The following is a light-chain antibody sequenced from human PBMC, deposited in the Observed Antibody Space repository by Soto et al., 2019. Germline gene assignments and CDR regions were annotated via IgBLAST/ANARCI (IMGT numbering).Light chain of an antibody. V-gene: IGKV3-11*01. CDR1: QSISNY. CDR2: DAS. Sequence: EIVLTQSPATLSLSPGARAPLSCRASQSISNYLAWYQQKPGQAPRLLIYDASNRATGIPARFSGSGSGTDFTLTISSLEPEDFAVYYCQQRSNWPLTFGGGTKVDIK. CDR3: QQRSNWPLT. J-gene: IGKJ4*01.